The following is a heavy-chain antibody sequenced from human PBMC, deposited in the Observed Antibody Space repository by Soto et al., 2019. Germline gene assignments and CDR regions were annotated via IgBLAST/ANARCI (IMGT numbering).Heavy chain of an antibody. Sequence: PSETLSLTCTVSGGSSNYYFWSWIRQPPGKGLEWIGYIYYSGSTNYNPSLKSRVTISVDTSKNQFSLKLSSVTAADTAVYYCARRYGGNFDYWGQGTLVTVSS. J-gene: IGHJ4*02. CDR3: ARRYGGNFDY. CDR2: IYYSGST. CDR1: GGSSNYYF. D-gene: IGHD3-16*01. V-gene: IGHV4-59*01.